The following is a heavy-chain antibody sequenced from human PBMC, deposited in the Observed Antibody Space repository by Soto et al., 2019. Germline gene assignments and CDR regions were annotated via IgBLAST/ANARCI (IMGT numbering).Heavy chain of an antibody. D-gene: IGHD1-1*01. CDR1: GFTFDTYG. CDR2: ISYEGSNT. V-gene: IGHV3-30-3*01. Sequence: GGSLRLSCVASGFTFDTYGIHWVRQAPGKGLQWVALISYEGSNTYYADSVRGRFTISRDNSKNTLYLQMNSLRPEDTGLYYCARVTPGNNLYYFSGLDFWGQGTSVTVSS. J-gene: IGHJ6*02. CDR3: ARVTPGNNLYYFSGLDF.